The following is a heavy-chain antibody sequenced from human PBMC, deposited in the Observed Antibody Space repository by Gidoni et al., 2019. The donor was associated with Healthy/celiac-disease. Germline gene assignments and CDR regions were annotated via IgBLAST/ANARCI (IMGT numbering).Heavy chain of an antibody. V-gene: IGHV3-48*01. CDR3: ARWGRAVTYYYYYGMDV. Sequence: EVQLVESGGGLVQPGGSLRLSCAASGFTFSSYSMNWVRQAPGKGLEWVSYISSSSSTISYADSVKGRFTISRDNAKNSLYLQMNSLRAEDTAVYYCARWGRAVTYYYYYGMDVWGQGTTVTVSS. CDR2: ISSSSSTI. D-gene: IGHD4-17*01. J-gene: IGHJ6*02. CDR1: GFTFSSYS.